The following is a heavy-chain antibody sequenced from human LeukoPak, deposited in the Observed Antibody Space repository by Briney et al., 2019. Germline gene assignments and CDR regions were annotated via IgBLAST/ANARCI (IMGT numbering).Heavy chain of an antibody. J-gene: IGHJ5*02. V-gene: IGHV1-46*01. D-gene: IGHD2/OR15-2a*01. CDR2: INPSGGST. CDR3: AREGSTIGFDP. CDR1: GYTFTSYY. Sequence: ASVKVSCKASGYTFTSYYMHWVRQAPGQGLEWMGIINPSGGSTSYAQKFQGRVTMTRDTSTSTVYMELSSLRSEDTAVPYCAREGSTIGFDPWLQGTLVTVSS.